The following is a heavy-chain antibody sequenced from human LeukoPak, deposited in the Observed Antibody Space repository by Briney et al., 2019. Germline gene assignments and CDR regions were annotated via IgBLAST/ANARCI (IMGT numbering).Heavy chain of an antibody. CDR2: INQDGSEI. Sequence: PGGSLRLSCTASGFTFSNYWMSWVRQAPGKGLEWMANINQDGSEIYYVGSVKGRFTISRDNAKNSLYLQINSLRAEDSAVYYCARGLRYCSGGSCSYWGQGTLVTVSS. J-gene: IGHJ4*02. CDR3: ARGLRYCSGGSCSY. V-gene: IGHV3-7*01. D-gene: IGHD2-15*01. CDR1: GFTFSNYW.